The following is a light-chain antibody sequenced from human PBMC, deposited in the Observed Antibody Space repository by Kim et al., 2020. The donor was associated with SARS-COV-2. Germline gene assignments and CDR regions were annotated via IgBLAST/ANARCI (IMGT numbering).Light chain of an antibody. V-gene: IGLV1-40*01. CDR3: QSYDSSLSGWV. Sequence: QRVTISCTGSGSNIGAGYDVHWYQQLPGTAPKLLIYDNNNRPSGVPDRFSGSKSGTSASLAITGLQVEDEADYYCQSYDSSLSGWVFGGGTQLTVL. CDR2: DNN. J-gene: IGLJ2*01. CDR1: GSNIGAGYD.